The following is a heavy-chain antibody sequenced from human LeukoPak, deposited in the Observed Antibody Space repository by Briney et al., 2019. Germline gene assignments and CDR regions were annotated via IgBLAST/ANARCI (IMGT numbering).Heavy chain of an antibody. V-gene: IGHV3-30-3*01. D-gene: IGHD3-22*01. CDR1: GFTFSSYA. Sequence: PGRSLRLSCAASGFTFSSYAMHWVRQAPGKGLEWVAVISYDGSNKYYADSVKGRFTISRDNSKNTLYLQMNSLRAEDTAVYYCARESGITMIVVVPPVHWGQGTLVTVSS. CDR3: ARESGITMIVVVPPVH. J-gene: IGHJ4*02. CDR2: ISYDGSNK.